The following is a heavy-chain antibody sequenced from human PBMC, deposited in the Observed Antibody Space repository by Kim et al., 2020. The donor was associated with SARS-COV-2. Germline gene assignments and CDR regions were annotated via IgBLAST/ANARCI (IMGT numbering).Heavy chain of an antibody. D-gene: IGHD3-3*01. Sequence: YNPSLKSRVTISVDTSKNQFSLKLSSVTAADTAVYYCARDSIFGVVGFDYWGQGTLVTVSS. CDR3: ARDSIFGVVGFDY. J-gene: IGHJ4*02. V-gene: IGHV4-30-2*05.